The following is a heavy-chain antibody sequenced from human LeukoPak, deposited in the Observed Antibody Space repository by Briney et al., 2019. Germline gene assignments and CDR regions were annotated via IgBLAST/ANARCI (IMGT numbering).Heavy chain of an antibody. V-gene: IGHV4-39*01. J-gene: IGHJ5*02. CDR1: GGSISSSSYS. CDR3: ASKMGDSSSWYGPNWFDP. D-gene: IGHD6-13*01. Sequence: PSETLSLTCTVSGGSISSSSYSWGWIRQPPGKGLEWIGSIYYSGSTYYNPSLKSRVTISVDTSKNQFSLKLSSVTAADTAVYYCASKMGDSSSWYGPNWFDPWGQGTLVTVSS. CDR2: IYYSGST.